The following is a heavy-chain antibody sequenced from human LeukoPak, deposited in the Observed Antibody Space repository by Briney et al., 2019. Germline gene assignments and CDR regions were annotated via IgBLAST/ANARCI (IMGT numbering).Heavy chain of an antibody. CDR3: ARGKTRRITMIVVVIRFDY. J-gene: IGHJ4*02. D-gene: IGHD3-22*01. Sequence: ASVKVSCKASGYTFTSYDINWVRQATGQGREWMGWMNPNSGNTGYAQKFQGRVTMTRNTSISTAYMELSSLRSEDTDVYYCARGKTRRITMIVVVIRFDYWRQGTLVTVSS. CDR1: GYTFTSYD. V-gene: IGHV1-8*01. CDR2: MNPNSGNT.